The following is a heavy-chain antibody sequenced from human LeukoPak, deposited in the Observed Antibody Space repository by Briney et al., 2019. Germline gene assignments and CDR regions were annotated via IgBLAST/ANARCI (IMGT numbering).Heavy chain of an antibody. V-gene: IGHV3-21*01. Sequence: PGGSLRLSCAASGFTFSSYSMNWVRQAPGKGLEWVSSISSSSSYIYYADSVKGRFTISRDNAKNSLYLQTNSLRAEDTAVYYCARADKQQLVYEGAYWGQGTLVTVSS. D-gene: IGHD6-13*01. J-gene: IGHJ4*02. CDR1: GFTFSSYS. CDR3: ARADKQQLVYEGAY. CDR2: ISSSSSYI.